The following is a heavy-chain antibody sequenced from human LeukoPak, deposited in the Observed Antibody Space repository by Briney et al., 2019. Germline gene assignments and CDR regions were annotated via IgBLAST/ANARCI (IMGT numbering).Heavy chain of an antibody. V-gene: IGHV1-2*02. CDR2: INPNSGDT. CDR3: AIDTIFGVVTSAFDI. Sequence: ASVKVSCKASGYTFTGYYIHWVRQAPGQGLEWMGWINPNSGDTNYAQKFQGRVTMTRDTSISTAYMELSRLRSDDTAVYYCAIDTIFGVVTSAFDIWGLGTMVTVSS. D-gene: IGHD3-3*01. CDR1: GYTFTGYY. J-gene: IGHJ3*02.